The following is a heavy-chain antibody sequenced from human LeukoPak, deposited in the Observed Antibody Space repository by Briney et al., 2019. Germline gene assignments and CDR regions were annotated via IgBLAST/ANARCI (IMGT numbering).Heavy chain of an antibody. Sequence: GGSLRLSCAASGFTFSSYSMNWVRQAPGKGLEWVSSISSASTYMYYADSVKGRFTISGDNAKNLMYLQMNSLRVEDTAVYYCGRVGGRSKAAKGDAFDIWGQGTMVTVSS. CDR1: GFTFSSYS. D-gene: IGHD6-6*01. CDR2: ISSASTYM. V-gene: IGHV3-21*06. CDR3: GRVGGRSKAAKGDAFDI. J-gene: IGHJ3*02.